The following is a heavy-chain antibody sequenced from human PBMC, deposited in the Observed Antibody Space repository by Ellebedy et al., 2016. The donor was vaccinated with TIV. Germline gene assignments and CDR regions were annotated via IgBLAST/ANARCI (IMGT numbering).Heavy chain of an antibody. J-gene: IGHJ4*02. V-gene: IGHV3-49*02. Sequence: ASGFTFEYAASVKGRFDISRDDSKSIAYLQMNSLKTEDPAVYYCTRDRSSTAAAPPYYWGQGTLVTVSS. CDR2: ASGFTF. CDR3: TRDRSSTAAAPPYY. D-gene: IGHD6-13*01.